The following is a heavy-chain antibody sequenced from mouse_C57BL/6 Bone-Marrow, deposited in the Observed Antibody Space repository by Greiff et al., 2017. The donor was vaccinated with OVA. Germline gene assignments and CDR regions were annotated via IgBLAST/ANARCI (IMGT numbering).Heavy chain of an antibody. D-gene: IGHD1-1*01. V-gene: IGHV5-4*03. CDR3: ARGDYDGSSYWYFDV. CDR2: ISDGGSYT. Sequence: EVMLVESGGGLVKPGGSLKLSCAASGFTFSSYAMSWVRQTPEKRLEWVATISDGGSYTYYPDNVKGRFTISRDNAKNTLYRQMSHLKSADTAMYYCARGDYDGSSYWYFDVWGTGTTVTVSS. CDR1: GFTFSSYA. J-gene: IGHJ1*03.